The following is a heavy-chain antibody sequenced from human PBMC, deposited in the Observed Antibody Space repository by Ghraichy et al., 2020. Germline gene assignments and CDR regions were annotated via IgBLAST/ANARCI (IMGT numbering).Heavy chain of an antibody. CDR3: TTVRGYCSTTCFDP. Sequence: GESLNISCAASGLTFSNAWMSWVRQAPGKGLEWVGRIKSKTDGGTTDYAAPVKGRFTISRDDSKNTLYLQMNSLKTEDTAMYYCTTVRGYCSTTCFDPWGQGTRVTVSS. CDR1: GLTFSNAW. V-gene: IGHV3-15*01. J-gene: IGHJ5*02. CDR2: IKSKTDGGTT. D-gene: IGHD2-2*01.